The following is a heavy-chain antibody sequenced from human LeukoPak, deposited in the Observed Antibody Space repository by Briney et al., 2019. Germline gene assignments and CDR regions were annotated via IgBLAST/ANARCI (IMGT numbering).Heavy chain of an antibody. CDR3: ARDRGGYCYY. D-gene: IGHD2-21*02. CDR1: GYTFTSYD. J-gene: IGHJ4*02. V-gene: IGHV1-46*01. Sequence: GASVKVSCKASGYTFTSYDINWVRQAPGQGLEWMGIINPSGGSTSYAQKFQGRVTMTRDTSTSTVYMELSSLRSEDTAVYYCARDRGGYCYYWGQGTLVTVSS. CDR2: INPSGGST.